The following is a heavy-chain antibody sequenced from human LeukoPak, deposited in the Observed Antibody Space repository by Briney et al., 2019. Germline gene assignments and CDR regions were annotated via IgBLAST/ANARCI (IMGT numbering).Heavy chain of an antibody. Sequence: ASVKVSCKASGGTFSSYAISWVRQAPGQGLGGVGEIIPIFGTANYSQKFQGRVTITTDESTSTAYMELRSLRSEDTAVHYCAGSYAESPLDYWGQGTLVTVSS. CDR3: AGSYAESPLDY. D-gene: IGHD3-16*01. V-gene: IGHV1-69*05. CDR1: GGTFSSYA. J-gene: IGHJ4*02. CDR2: IIPIFGTA.